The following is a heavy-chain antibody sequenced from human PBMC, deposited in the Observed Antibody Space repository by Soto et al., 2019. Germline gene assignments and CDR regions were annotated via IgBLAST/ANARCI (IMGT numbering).Heavy chain of an antibody. D-gene: IGHD6-13*01. Sequence: EVQVVDSGGGLVEPGRSLRLSCTASGFTFGDFAMSWFRQAPGKGLESIAFITSGLYGATATYAASVKGRFTISRDDSKGIAYLQMDSLRTEDTAVYYCSRSLSFIASGRDWFDPWGQGTLVTVSS. V-gene: IGHV3-49*03. CDR3: SRSLSFIASGRDWFDP. J-gene: IGHJ5*02. CDR1: GFTFGDFA. CDR2: ITSGLYGATA.